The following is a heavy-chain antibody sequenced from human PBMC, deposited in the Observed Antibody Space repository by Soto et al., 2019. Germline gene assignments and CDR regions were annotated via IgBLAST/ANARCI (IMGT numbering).Heavy chain of an antibody. Sequence: GGSLRLSCAASGFDFSSYAMSWVRQAPVKGLEWVSGIGGSGDNIYYAESVKGRFTISRDNSKNTTYLEMNRERGEDTAVYYCVKHAFNFWGGYTFTPCIQVWGQGTAVTVSS. D-gene: IGHD1-1*01. V-gene: IGHV3-23*01. CDR1: GFDFSSYA. J-gene: IGHJ6*02. CDR3: VKHAFNFWGGYTFTPCIQV. CDR2: IGGSGDNI.